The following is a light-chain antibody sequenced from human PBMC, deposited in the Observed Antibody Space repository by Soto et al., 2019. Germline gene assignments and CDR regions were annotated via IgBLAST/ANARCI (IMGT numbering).Light chain of an antibody. V-gene: IGLV2-14*01. CDR1: NSDVGGYDY. J-gene: IGLJ1*01. CDR3: ISYTSRSTYV. Sequence: QSVLTQPASVSGSPGQSITISCTGTNSDVGGYDYVSWYQQYPGKAPKVIIYEVSNRPSGISNRFSGSKSGNMASLTISGLQAVDEADYYCISYTSRSTYVFGTGTKVTVL. CDR2: EVS.